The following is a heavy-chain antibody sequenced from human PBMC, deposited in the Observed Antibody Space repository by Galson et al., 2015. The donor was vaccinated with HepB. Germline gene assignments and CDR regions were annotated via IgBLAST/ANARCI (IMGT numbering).Heavy chain of an antibody. CDR1: GFRFYSYS. Sequence: SLRLSCAASGFRFYSYSMNWVRQTPGKGLEWVSYISSSSSIINYADSVKGRLTISRDNAKNSLYLQMNSLRAEDTAVYYCARASVLDYCGQGTLVTVSS. CDR3: ARASVLDY. V-gene: IGHV3-48*01. CDR2: ISSSSSII. D-gene: IGHD2-2*01. J-gene: IGHJ4*02.